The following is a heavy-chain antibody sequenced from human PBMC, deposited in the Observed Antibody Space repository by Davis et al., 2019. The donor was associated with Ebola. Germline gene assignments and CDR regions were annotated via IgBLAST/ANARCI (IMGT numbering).Heavy chain of an antibody. Sequence: PGGSLRLSCAASGFTFSSYWMSWVRQAPGKGLEWISFISSSHDTIYYADSVKGRFTISRDNAKNFLYLQINSLRVEDAAVYYCARVREYSGYEGLDVWGQGTTVIVS. CDR3: ARVREYSGYEGLDV. V-gene: IGHV3-48*04. J-gene: IGHJ6*02. CDR2: ISSSHDTI. D-gene: IGHD5-12*01. CDR1: GFTFSSYW.